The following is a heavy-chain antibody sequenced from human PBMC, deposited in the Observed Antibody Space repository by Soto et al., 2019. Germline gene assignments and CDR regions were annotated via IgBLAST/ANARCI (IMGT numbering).Heavy chain of an antibody. Sequence: SETLSLTCTVSGGSISSYYWSWIRQPPGKGLEWIGYIYYSGSTNYNPSLKSRVTISVDTSKNQFSLKLSSVTAADTAVYYCARILEWTYYFDYWGRGTLVTVSP. V-gene: IGHV4-59*08. D-gene: IGHD3-3*01. CDR1: GGSISSYY. CDR3: ARILEWTYYFDY. CDR2: IYYSGST. J-gene: IGHJ4*02.